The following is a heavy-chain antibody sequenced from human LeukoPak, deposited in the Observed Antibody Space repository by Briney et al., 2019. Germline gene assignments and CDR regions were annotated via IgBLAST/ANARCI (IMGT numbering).Heavy chain of an antibody. V-gene: IGHV4-59*01. CDR2: IYYSGST. CDR3: ARVVDHGYSDY. Sequence: SETLSLTCTASGGSISSYYWSWIRQPPGKGLEWIGYIYYSGSTKYNPSLKSRVTISVDTSKNQFSLELSSVTAADTAVYYCARVVDHGYSDYWGLGTLVTVSS. D-gene: IGHD5-24*01. CDR1: GGSISSYY. J-gene: IGHJ4*02.